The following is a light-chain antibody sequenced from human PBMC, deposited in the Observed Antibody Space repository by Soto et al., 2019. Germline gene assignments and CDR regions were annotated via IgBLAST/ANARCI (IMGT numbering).Light chain of an antibody. J-gene: IGLJ1*01. CDR2: DVI. CDR3: SSYTSSSSYV. CDR1: SSDVGGYDY. V-gene: IGLV2-14*03. Sequence: QSALTQPASVSGSPGQSITISCTGTSSDVGGYDYVSWYQQHPGKAPKLMIYDVIHRPSGVSRRFSGSKSGSTASLIISGLQAEDEADYYCSSYTSSSSYVFGTGTKVTVL.